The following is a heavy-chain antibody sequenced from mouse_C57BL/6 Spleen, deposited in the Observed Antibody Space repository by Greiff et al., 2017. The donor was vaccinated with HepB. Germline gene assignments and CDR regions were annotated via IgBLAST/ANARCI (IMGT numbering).Heavy chain of an antibody. J-gene: IGHJ4*01. CDR1: GFTFSSYA. CDR2: ISDGGSYT. CDR3: ARDTDSSGSLDY. V-gene: IGHV5-4*01. Sequence: EVKVEESGGGLVKPGGSLKLSCAASGFTFSSYAMSWVRQTPEKRLEWVATISDGGSYTYYPDNVKGRFTISRDNAKNNLYLQMSHLKSEDTAMYYCARDTDSSGSLDYWGQGTSVTVSS. D-gene: IGHD3-2*02.